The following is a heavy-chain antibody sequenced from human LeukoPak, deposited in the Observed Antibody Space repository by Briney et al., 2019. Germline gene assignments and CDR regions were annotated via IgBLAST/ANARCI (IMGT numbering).Heavy chain of an antibody. CDR3: ARHGPYSSSWYYFDY. CDR2: IYYSGST. V-gene: IGHV4-39*01. CDR1: GGSISSSSYY. D-gene: IGHD6-13*01. Sequence: SETLSLTCTVSGGSISSSSYYWGWLRQPPGKGLEWVGSIYYSGSTYYNPSLKSRVTISVDTSKNQFSLKLSSVTAADTAVYYCARHGPYSSSWYYFDYWGQGTLVTVSS. J-gene: IGHJ4*02.